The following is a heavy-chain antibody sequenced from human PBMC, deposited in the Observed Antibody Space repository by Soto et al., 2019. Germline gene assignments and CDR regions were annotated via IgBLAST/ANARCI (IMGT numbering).Heavy chain of an antibody. CDR3: ARKGAAASFAHYYMDV. Sequence: SETLSLTCTVFGGSISPYYRSWIRQSPGRGLEWIGYVYYSGNTNYNPSLESRVTISVDTSRNQFSLKLTSVTAADTAVYYCARKGAAASFAHYYMDVWGTGTTVTVSS. D-gene: IGHD6-13*01. J-gene: IGHJ6*03. CDR1: GGSISPYY. CDR2: VYYSGNT. V-gene: IGHV4-59*01.